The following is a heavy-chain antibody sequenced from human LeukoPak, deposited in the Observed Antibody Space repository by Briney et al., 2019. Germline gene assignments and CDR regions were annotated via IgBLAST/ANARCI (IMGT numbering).Heavy chain of an antibody. D-gene: IGHD1-26*01. J-gene: IGHJ3*02. Sequence: SETLSLTCTVSGGSISSYYWSWIRQPPGKGLEWIGHIYYSGSTNYNPSLKSRVTISVDTSKNQFSLKLSSVTAAGTAVYYCACVSAADAFDIWGQGTMVTVSS. V-gene: IGHV4-59*12. CDR1: GGSISSYY. CDR3: ACVSAADAFDI. CDR2: IYYSGST.